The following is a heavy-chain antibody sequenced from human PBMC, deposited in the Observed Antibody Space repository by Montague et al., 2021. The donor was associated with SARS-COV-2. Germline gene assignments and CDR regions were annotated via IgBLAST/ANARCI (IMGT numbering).Heavy chain of an antibody. J-gene: IGHJ4*02. CDR3: ERLYGSSFDY. V-gene: IGHV4-39*01. CDR2: FYYAGGT. D-gene: IGHD4-17*01. Sequence: SETLSLTCTVSGGSVSRISSHWGWIRQPPGKGLEYIGSFYYAGGTQYNPSLKSRVTISVDTSNDQFSLKMNSVTAADTAVYFCERLYGSSFDYWGQGTLVTVSS. CDR1: GGSVSRISSH.